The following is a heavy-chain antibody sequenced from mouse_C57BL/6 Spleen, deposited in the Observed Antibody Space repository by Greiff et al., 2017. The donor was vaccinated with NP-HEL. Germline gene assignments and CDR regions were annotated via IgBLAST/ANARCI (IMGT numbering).Heavy chain of an antibody. Sequence: VQLQQSGPELVKPGASVKMSCKASGYTFTDYNMHWVKQSHGKSLEWIGYINPNNGGTSYNQKFKGKATLTVNKSSSTAYMELRSLTSEDSAVYYCARDGYQYYYAMDYWGQGTSVTVSS. CDR3: ARDGYQYYYAMDY. V-gene: IGHV1-22*01. D-gene: IGHD2-3*01. CDR1: GYTFTDYN. J-gene: IGHJ4*01. CDR2: INPNNGGT.